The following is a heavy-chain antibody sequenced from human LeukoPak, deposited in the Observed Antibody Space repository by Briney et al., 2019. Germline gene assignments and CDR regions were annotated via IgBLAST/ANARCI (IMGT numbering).Heavy chain of an antibody. D-gene: IGHD2-2*01. CDR1: GYTFTSYY. J-gene: IGHJ5*02. CDR3: ARVGPIVVVPAAIRNWFDP. Sequence: ASVKVSCKASGYTFTSYYMHWVRQAPGQGLEWMGIINPSGGSTSYAQKFQGRVTMTRDMSTSTVYMELSSLRSEDTAVYYCARVGPIVVVPAAIRNWFDPWGQGTLVTVSS. CDR2: INPSGGST. V-gene: IGHV1-46*01.